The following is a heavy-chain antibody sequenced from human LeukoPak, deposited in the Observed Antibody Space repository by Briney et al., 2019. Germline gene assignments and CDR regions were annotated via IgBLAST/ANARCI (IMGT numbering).Heavy chain of an antibody. CDR3: AGPYDTTGHAFDY. CDR1: GFSLRVSA. CDR2: IRNKANTYAT. V-gene: IGHV3-73*01. Sequence: GGSLRLSCAASGFSLRVSAIHWVRQASGKGLEWLGRIRNKANTYATAYAASVRGRFTISRDDSKNTAYLQMDSLETEGTAVYYCAGPYDTTGHAFDYWGQGTLVTVSS. D-gene: IGHD3-22*01. J-gene: IGHJ4*02.